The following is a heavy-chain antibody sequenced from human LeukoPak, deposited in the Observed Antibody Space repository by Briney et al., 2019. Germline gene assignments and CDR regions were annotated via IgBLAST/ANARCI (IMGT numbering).Heavy chain of an antibody. CDR3: ARETEDIVVVPAAISWFDP. CDR1: GGSISSSSYY. J-gene: IGHJ5*02. D-gene: IGHD2-2*01. CDR2: IYYSGST. Sequence: SETLSLACTVSGGSISSSSYYWGWIRQPPGKGLEWIGSIYYSGSTYYNPSLKSRVTISVDTSKNQFSLKLSSVTAADTAVYHCARETEDIVVVPAAISWFDPWGQGTLVTASS. V-gene: IGHV4-39*07.